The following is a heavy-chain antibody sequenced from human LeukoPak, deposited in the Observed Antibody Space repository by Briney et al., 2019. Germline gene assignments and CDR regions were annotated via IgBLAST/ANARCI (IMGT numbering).Heavy chain of an antibody. CDR3: ARDAWLVGATNLYYFDY. J-gene: IGHJ4*02. Sequence: ASVKVSCKASGYTFTSYYIYWVRQAPGQGLEWMGIINPSGGGTNYAQKFQARVTMTRDTSTSTVYMELSSLRSEDTAVYYCARDAWLVGATNLYYFDYWGQGTLVTVSS. D-gene: IGHD1-26*01. CDR2: INPSGGGT. CDR1: GYTFTSYY. V-gene: IGHV1-46*01.